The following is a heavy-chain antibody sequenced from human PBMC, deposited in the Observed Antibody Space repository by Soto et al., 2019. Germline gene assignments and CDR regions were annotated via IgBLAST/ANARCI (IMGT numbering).Heavy chain of an antibody. CDR1: GYTLTELS. J-gene: IGHJ6*02. V-gene: IGHV1-24*01. CDR2: FDPEDGET. CDR3: AVRYSSRWWAGYYYYGMDV. Sequence: ASVKVSCKVSGYTLTELSMHWVRQAPGKGLEWMGGFDPEDGETIYAQKFQGRVTMTEDTSTDTAYMELRSLRSEDTAVYYCAVRYSSRWWAGYYYYGMDVWGQGTTVTVSS. D-gene: IGHD6-13*01.